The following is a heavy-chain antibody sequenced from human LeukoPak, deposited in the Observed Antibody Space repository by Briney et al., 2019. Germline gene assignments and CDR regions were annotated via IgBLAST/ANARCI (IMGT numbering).Heavy chain of an antibody. V-gene: IGHV3-48*03. CDR2: ISSTSNTI. CDR3: ARGLTYGIDY. CDR1: GFTFSAYE. D-gene: IGHD3-9*01. Sequence: GGSLRLSCAASGFTFSAYETNWVRQAPGKGLEWVSYISSTSNTIYYADSVKGRFTIFRDNAKNSLYLQMNSLRAEDTALYYCARGLTYGIDYWGQGTLVTVSS. J-gene: IGHJ4*02.